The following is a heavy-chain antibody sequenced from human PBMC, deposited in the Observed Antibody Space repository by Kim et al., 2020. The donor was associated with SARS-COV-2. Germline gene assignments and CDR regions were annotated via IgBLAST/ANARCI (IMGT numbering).Heavy chain of an antibody. CDR3: ATRSPGYSSSWYGYFDY. V-gene: IGHV3-30*03. CDR1: GFTFSSYG. Sequence: GGSLRLSCAASGFTFSSYGMHWVRQAPGKGLEWVAVISYDGSNKYYADSVKGRFTISRDNSKNTLYLQMNSLRAEDTAVYYCATRSPGYSSSWYGYFDYWGQGTLVTVSS. CDR2: ISYDGSNK. J-gene: IGHJ4*02. D-gene: IGHD6-6*01.